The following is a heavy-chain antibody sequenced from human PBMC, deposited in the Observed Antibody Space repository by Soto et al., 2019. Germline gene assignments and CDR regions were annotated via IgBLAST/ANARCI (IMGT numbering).Heavy chain of an antibody. V-gene: IGHV3-33*01. J-gene: IGHJ4*02. D-gene: IGHD3-22*01. CDR3: ARDGRTFAVSNGYDPYDY. CDR1: GFTFSRYG. Sequence: GGSLRLSCAASGFTFSRYGMHWVRQAPGTGLEWVAVIWYDGSNKYYADSVKGRFTISRDNSKNMVFLQMNSLRAEDTAVYYCARDGRTFAVSNGYDPYDYWGQGALVTVSS. CDR2: IWYDGSNK.